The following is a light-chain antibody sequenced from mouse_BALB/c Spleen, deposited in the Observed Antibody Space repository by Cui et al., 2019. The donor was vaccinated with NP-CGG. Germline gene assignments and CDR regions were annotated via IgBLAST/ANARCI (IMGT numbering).Light chain of an antibody. V-gene: IGLV1*01. J-gene: IGLJ1*01. CDR2: GTN. CDR1: TGTVTTSNY. Sequence: QAVVPQDSALTTSPGETVTLTCRSSTGTVTTSNYANWVQDKPDHLFTGLIGGTNNRAPGVPARFSGSLIGDKAALTITGTQTEDEAIYFCALWYSNHWVFGGGTKLTVL. CDR3: ALWYSNHWV.